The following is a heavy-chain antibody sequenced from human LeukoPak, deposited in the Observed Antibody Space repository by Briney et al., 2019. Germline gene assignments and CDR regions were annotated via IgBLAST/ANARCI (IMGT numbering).Heavy chain of an antibody. J-gene: IGHJ6*03. CDR1: GGSISSYY. V-gene: IGHV4-4*09. CDR3: ARRYGYCSGGRCNDVRYYYYYMDV. Sequence: SETLSLTCTVSGGSISSYYWSWIRQPPEKGLEWIGYIYASGSTNYNPSLKSRVTMSVDTSKNQFSLKLSSVTAADTAVYYCARRYGYCSGGRCNDVRYYYYYMDVWGKGTTVTVSS. D-gene: IGHD2-15*01. CDR2: IYASGST.